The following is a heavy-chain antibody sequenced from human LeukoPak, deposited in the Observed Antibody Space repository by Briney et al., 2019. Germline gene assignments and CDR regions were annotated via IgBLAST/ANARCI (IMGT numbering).Heavy chain of an antibody. CDR3: AKDPMLRELGPFDY. J-gene: IGHJ4*02. CDR1: GFTFSSYA. V-gene: IGHV3-23*01. CDR2: ISGSGGST. Sequence: GGALRLSCAASGFTFSSYAMSWVRQAPGKGLEWVSAISGSGGSTYYADSVKGRFTISRDNSKNTLYLQMNSLRAEDTAVYYCAKDPMLRELGPFDYWGQGTLVTVSS. D-gene: IGHD1-26*01.